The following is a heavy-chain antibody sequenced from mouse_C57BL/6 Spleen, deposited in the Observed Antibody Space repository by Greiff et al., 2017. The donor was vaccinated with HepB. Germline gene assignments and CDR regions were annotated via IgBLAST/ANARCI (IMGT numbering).Heavy chain of an antibody. CDR2: IHPNSGST. CDR3: ARDEGYYYGSSYGYFDV. V-gene: IGHV1-64*01. CDR1: GYTFTSYW. J-gene: IGHJ1*03. D-gene: IGHD1-1*01. Sequence: VQLQQPGAELVKPGASVKLSCKASGYTFTSYWMHWVKQRPGQGLEWIGMIHPNSGSTNYNEKFKSKATLTVDKSSSTAYMQLSSLTSEDSAVYYCARDEGYYYGSSYGYFDVWGTGTTVTVSS.